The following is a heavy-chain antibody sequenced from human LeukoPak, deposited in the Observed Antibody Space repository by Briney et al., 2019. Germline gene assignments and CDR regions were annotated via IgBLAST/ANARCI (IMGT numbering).Heavy chain of an antibody. Sequence: GGSLRLSCAASGFTFSSYDMHWVRQAPGKGLEWVAFIRYDGSNTYYADSVKGRFTISRDNSKNTLYLQMNSLRAEDTAVYYCARDAVEGRNWNYFDYWGQGTLVTVSS. J-gene: IGHJ4*02. CDR1: GFTFSSYD. CDR2: IRYDGSNT. V-gene: IGHV3-30*02. CDR3: ARDAVEGRNWNYFDY. D-gene: IGHD1-1*01.